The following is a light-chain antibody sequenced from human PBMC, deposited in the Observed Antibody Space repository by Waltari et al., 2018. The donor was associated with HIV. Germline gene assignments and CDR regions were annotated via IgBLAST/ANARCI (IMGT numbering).Light chain of an antibody. J-gene: IGLJ2*01. CDR3: LLSYGGDLV. Sequence: THTASLTVTSGGTVALTCAPSDGVVTHGHLSYWFQVRPGQAPRTLIFDSNNRYSWTPARFAGSFLGGKAALTLTGALPEDEGDYYCLLSYGGDLVFGGGTKLTVL. CDR1: DGVVTHGHL. CDR2: DSN. V-gene: IGLV7-46*01.